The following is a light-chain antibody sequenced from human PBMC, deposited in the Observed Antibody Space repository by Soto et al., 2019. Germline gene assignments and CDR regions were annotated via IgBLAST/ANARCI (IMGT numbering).Light chain of an antibody. V-gene: IGKV1-39*01. CDR1: QGISTY. CDR2: AAS. J-gene: IGKJ1*01. Sequence: DLPMTQSPSSLSASVGDRVTITCRASQGISTYLNWYQQRPGKAPKLLIYAASSLQTGDPSRFSGSGSDPHFTLTISSLQPEDFATYSCQQSYCTTWTFGQGTKVEIK. CDR3: QQSYCTTWT.